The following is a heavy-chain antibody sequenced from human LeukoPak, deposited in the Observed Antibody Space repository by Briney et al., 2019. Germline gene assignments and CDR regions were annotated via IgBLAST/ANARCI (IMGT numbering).Heavy chain of an antibody. V-gene: IGHV4-59*11. CDR1: GASISSHY. J-gene: IGHJ4*02. CDR3: ARGGESSLPLDY. Sequence: SETLSLTCTVSGASISSHYWSWIRQPPGKGLEWIGLISFTGSTNYNPSLKSRVTTSVDTSTNQFSLKLSSVTAADTAVYYCARGGESSLPLDYWGQGTLVTVSS. D-gene: IGHD6-13*01. CDR2: ISFTGST.